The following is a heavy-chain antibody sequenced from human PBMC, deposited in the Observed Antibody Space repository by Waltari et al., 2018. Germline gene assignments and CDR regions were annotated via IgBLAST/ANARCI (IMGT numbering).Heavy chain of an antibody. J-gene: IGHJ3*02. CDR1: GCTFSSYP. CDR3: AGEMATALSAFDI. D-gene: IGHD5-18*01. V-gene: IGHV1-69*04. CDR2: ISPILGIA. Sequence: QVQLLQSGAEVKKPGSSVKVSCKASGCTFSSYPLSWVRQAPGQGLEWMGRISPILGIANYAQKFQGRVTITADKSTSTAYMELSSLRSEDTDVYYCAGEMATALSAFDIWGQGTMVTVSS.